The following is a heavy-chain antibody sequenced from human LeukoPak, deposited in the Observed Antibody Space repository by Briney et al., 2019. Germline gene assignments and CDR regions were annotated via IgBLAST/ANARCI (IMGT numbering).Heavy chain of an antibody. CDR3: ARESWGYGDPPSYYFDY. V-gene: IGHV3-7*01. Sequence: GGSLRLSCAASGFTFSSYWMSWVRQAPGKGLEWVANIKQDGSEKYHVDSVKGRFTISRDNAKNSLYLQMNSLRAEGTAVYYCARESWGYGDPPSYYFDYWGQGTLVTVSS. J-gene: IGHJ4*02. CDR2: IKQDGSEK. CDR1: GFTFSSYW. D-gene: IGHD4-17*01.